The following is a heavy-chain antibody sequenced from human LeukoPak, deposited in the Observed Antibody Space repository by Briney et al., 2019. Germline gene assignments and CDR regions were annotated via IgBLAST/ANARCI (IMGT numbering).Heavy chain of an antibody. Sequence: PGGSLRLSCAASGFTFSSYGRHWVRQAPGQGLEWVANIKEDGSEKYYVDSVKGRFTISRDNAKNSLYLQMNSLRAEDTAAYYCARQGTSHFDYWGQGTLVTVSS. J-gene: IGHJ4*02. CDR2: IKEDGSEK. D-gene: IGHD1-1*01. V-gene: IGHV3-7*01. CDR3: ARQGTSHFDY. CDR1: GFTFSSYG.